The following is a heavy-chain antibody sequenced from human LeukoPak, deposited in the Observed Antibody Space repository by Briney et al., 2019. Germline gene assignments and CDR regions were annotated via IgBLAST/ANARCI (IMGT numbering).Heavy chain of an antibody. Sequence: GESLKISCKGSGYIFTSYWIGRVRQMPGKGLEWMGIIYPADSDTRYSPSFQGQVTISADKSISTAYLQWSSLKASDTALYYCARALAATGNNWFAPWGQGTLVTVSS. V-gene: IGHV5-51*01. D-gene: IGHD6-13*01. CDR1: GYIFTSYW. CDR3: ARALAATGNNWFAP. J-gene: IGHJ5*02. CDR2: IYPADSDT.